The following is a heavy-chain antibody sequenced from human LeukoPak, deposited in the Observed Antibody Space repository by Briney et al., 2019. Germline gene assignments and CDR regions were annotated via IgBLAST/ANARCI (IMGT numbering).Heavy chain of an antibody. CDR1: GGSFSGYY. V-gene: IGHV4-34*01. CDR2: INHSGST. Sequence: SSETLSLTCAVYGGSFSGYYWSWIRQPPGKGLEWIGEINHSGSTNYNPSLKSRATISVDTSKYQFSLKLSSVTAADTAVYYCARGALLLWFGELSAHDAFDIWGQGTMVTVSS. J-gene: IGHJ3*02. CDR3: ARGALLLWFGELSAHDAFDI. D-gene: IGHD3-10*01.